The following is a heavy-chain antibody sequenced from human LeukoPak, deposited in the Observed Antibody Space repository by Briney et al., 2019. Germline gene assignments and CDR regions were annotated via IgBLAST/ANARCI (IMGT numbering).Heavy chain of an antibody. J-gene: IGHJ6*03. CDR2: INPSGGST. CDR1: GYTFTIYY. V-gene: IGHV1-46*01. D-gene: IGHD3-3*01. Sequence: GASVTVSFKASGYTFTIYYIHWVRQAPGQGLEWIGIINPSGGSTTYAQKFQGRVTMTRDTSTSTVYMEVSSLRSEDTAVYYCGRGLIFGVLITYYMDVWGKGTTVTVSS. CDR3: GRGLIFGVLITYYMDV.